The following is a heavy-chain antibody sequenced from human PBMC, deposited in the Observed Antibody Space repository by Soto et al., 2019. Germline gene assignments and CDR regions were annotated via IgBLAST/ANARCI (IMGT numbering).Heavy chain of an antibody. Sequence: QVQLVQSGAEVKKPGSSVKVSCKASGGTFSSYAISWVRQAPGQGLEWMGGIIPIFGTANYAQKFQGRVTISADESTSTDYMELSSLRSEDTAVYYCARGGIVVVPAAIGLRWFDPWGQGTLVTVSS. CDR1: GGTFSSYA. D-gene: IGHD2-2*02. J-gene: IGHJ5*02. V-gene: IGHV1-69*01. CDR2: IIPIFGTA. CDR3: ARGGIVVVPAAIGLRWFDP.